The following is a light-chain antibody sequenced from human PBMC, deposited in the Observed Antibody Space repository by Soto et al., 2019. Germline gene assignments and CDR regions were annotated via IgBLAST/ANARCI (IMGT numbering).Light chain of an antibody. CDR1: QGISSY. CDR2: KAS. CDR3: VQHNSFPIT. Sequence: AIRVTQPPSSLSASTGDRVTITFRASQGISSYLAWYQQKPGKAPKLLIYKASTLKSGVPSRFSGSGSGTEFTLTISSLQPEDFATYYCVQHNSFPITFGGGTKVAIK. J-gene: IGKJ4*01. V-gene: IGKV1-8*01.